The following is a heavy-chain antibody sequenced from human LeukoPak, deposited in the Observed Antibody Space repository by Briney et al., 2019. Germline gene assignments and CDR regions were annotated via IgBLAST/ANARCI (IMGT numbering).Heavy chain of an antibody. CDR1: GYSFTDYW. V-gene: IGHV5-51*01. J-gene: IGHJ4*02. CDR2: IYPGDSDT. D-gene: IGHD3-3*01. Sequence: GESLKISCKGSGYSFTDYWIAWVRQMPGKGLEWMGVIYPGDSDTRYSPSFQGQVTISADKSISTAFLQWSSLKASDTAMYYCARHPPMGRFLDLDQWGQGTLVTVSS. CDR3: ARHPPMGRFLDLDQ.